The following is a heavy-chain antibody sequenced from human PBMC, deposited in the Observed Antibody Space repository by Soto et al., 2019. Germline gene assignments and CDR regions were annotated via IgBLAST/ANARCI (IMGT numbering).Heavy chain of an antibody. CDR3: ARGVFGESAFDI. CDR2: IYYSGST. V-gene: IGHV4-39*01. Sequence: SETLSLTCTVSGGSISSSSYYWGWIRQPPGKGLEWIGSIYYSGSTYYNPSLKSQVTISVDTSKNQFSLKLSSVTAADTAVYYCARGVFGESAFDIWGQGTMVTVSS. J-gene: IGHJ3*02. CDR1: GGSISSSSYY. D-gene: IGHD3-10*02.